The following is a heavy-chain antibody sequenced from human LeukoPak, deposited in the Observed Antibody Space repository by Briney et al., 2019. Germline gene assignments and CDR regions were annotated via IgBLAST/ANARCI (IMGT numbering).Heavy chain of an antibody. D-gene: IGHD3-10*01. Sequence: GASVKVSCKASGYTFTSYGISRVRQAPGQGLEWMGWISAYNGNTNYAQKLQGRVAMTTDTSTSTAYMELRSLRSDDTAVYYCARHAVGWFGELSQYYFDYWGQGTLVTVSS. CDR1: GYTFTSYG. CDR3: ARHAVGWFGELSQYYFDY. J-gene: IGHJ4*02. CDR2: ISAYNGNT. V-gene: IGHV1-18*01.